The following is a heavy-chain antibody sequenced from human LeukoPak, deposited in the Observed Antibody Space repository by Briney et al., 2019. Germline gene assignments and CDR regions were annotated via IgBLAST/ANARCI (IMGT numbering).Heavy chain of an antibody. D-gene: IGHD1-14*01. J-gene: IGHJ4*02. V-gene: IGHV3-73*01. Sequence: GGSLRLSCAASGFTFSGSAMHWVRQASGKGLEWVGRIRTKASSYATAYAASVKGRFTISRDDSKNTAYLQMSSLKTEDTAVYYCTSLRNPRDSYRSDFDCWGQGTLVTVSS. CDR3: TSLRNPRDSYRSDFDC. CDR2: IRTKASSYAT. CDR1: GFTFSGSA.